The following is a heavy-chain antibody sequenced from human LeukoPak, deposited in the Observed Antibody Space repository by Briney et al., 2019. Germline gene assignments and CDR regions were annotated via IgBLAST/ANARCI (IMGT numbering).Heavy chain of an antibody. V-gene: IGHV3-30*18. J-gene: IGHJ3*02. D-gene: IGHD2-2*01. CDR1: GFTFSNYG. Sequence: PGRSLRLSCAASGFTFSNYGMHWVRQAPGKGLEWVADISYDGSNKYYEDFVKGRFTISRDNSKNTLYLQMNSLRAEDTAVYYCAKGYCSSTSCHPRGAFDIWGQGTMVTVSS. CDR3: AKGYCSSTSCHPRGAFDI. CDR2: ISYDGSNK.